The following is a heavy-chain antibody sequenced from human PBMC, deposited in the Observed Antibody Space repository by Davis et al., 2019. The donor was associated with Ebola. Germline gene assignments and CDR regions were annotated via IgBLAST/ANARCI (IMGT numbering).Heavy chain of an antibody. Sequence: ASVKVSCKASGYTFMNSAISWVRQAPGQGLEWMGWISAYNGNTNYAQILQGRVTMTTDTSTGTAYMELRSLRSDDTAVYFCARTSIVGTTTTASDIWGQGTKVTVSS. V-gene: IGHV1-18*01. CDR3: ARTSIVGTTTTASDI. D-gene: IGHD1-26*01. CDR1: GYTFMNSA. CDR2: ISAYNGNT. J-gene: IGHJ3*02.